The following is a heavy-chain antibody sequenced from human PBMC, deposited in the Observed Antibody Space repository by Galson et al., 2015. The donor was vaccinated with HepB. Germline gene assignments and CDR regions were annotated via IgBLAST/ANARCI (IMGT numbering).Heavy chain of an antibody. V-gene: IGHV3-66*01. CDR1: GFTVSGSY. CDR3: TRGGGHRGPRDY. J-gene: IGHJ4*02. CDR2: IYSGGST. Sequence: SLRLSCAASGFTVSGSYMNWVRQAPGKGLEWVSLIYSGGSTYYADSVKGRFTISRDTSKNTLFLQMNSLRAEDTAVYYCTRGGGHRGPRDYWGQGTLVTVSS. D-gene: IGHD1-14*01.